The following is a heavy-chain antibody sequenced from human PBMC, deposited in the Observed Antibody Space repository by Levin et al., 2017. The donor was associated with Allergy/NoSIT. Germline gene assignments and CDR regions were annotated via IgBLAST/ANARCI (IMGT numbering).Heavy chain of an antibody. CDR1: GGSISSGGYY. CDR3: ARGGVWIDYQTHYYYYYGMDV. V-gene: IGHV4-31*03. D-gene: IGHD2-2*03. Sequence: PSETLSLTCTVSGGSISSGGYYWSWIRQHPGKGLEWIGYIYYSGSTYYNPSLKSRVTISVDTSKNQFSLKPSSVTAADTAVYYCARGGVWIDYQTHYYYYYGMDVWGQGTTVTVSS. CDR2: IYYSGST. J-gene: IGHJ6*02.